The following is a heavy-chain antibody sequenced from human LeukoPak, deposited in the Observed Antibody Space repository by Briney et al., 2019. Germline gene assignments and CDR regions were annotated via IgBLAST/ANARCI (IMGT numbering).Heavy chain of an antibody. V-gene: IGHV4-39*07. D-gene: IGHD1-26*01. CDR2: IYYSGTT. CDR3: ARDQSGSHADY. J-gene: IGHJ4*02. CDR1: GGSVSSSDYY. Sequence: SETLSLTCTVSGGSVSSSDYYWGWIRQPPGKGLEWIGSIYYSGTTYYNPSLKSRVTISIDTSKNQFSLKLNSVTAADTAVYYCARDQSGSHADYWGQGTLVTVSS.